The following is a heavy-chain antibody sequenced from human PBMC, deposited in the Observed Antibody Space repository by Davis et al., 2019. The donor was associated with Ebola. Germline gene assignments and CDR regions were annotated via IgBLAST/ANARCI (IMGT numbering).Heavy chain of an antibody. CDR2: ISSTSSYI. J-gene: IGHJ4*02. CDR1: GGSISTGG. D-gene: IGHD6-19*01. V-gene: IGHV3-21*01. CDR3: ARALGQWYSSGWTFDY. Sequence: PGGSLRLSCRVSGGSISTGGFYWNWVRQAPGKGLEWVSSISSTSSYIYYADSLKGRFTISRDNAKNSLYLQMNSLRADDTAVYYCARALGQWYSSGWTFDYWGQGTLVTVSS.